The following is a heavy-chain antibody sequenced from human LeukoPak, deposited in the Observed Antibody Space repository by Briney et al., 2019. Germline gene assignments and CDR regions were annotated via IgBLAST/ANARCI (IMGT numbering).Heavy chain of an antibody. J-gene: IGHJ3*02. CDR2: ISGSVITT. Sequence: GGSLRLSCAASGFTFSSYEMNWVRQAPGKGLEWVSYISGSVITTHYAASLKGRFTISRVTAKNSLYLQMNSLRAEDTAAYYCATDAEGGDYGNDAFDIWGQGTMVTVSS. V-gene: IGHV3-48*03. D-gene: IGHD4-17*01. CDR1: GFTFSSYE. CDR3: ATDAEGGDYGNDAFDI.